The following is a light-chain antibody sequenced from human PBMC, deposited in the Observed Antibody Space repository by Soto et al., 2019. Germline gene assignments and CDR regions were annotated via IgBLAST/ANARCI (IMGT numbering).Light chain of an antibody. V-gene: IGKV3-20*01. CDR3: QQYNSFPWT. Sequence: EIVLTQSPATLSLSPGERATLSCRASQSVSSSYLAWYQQKPGQAPRLLIYGASSRATGIPDRFSGSGSGTDFTLTIRNLQPDDFATYYCQQYNSFPWTFGLGTKVDIK. J-gene: IGKJ1*01. CDR2: GAS. CDR1: QSVSSSY.